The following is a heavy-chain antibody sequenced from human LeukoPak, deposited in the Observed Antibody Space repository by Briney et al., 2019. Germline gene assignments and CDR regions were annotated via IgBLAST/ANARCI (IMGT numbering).Heavy chain of an antibody. CDR1: GYTFTGYY. Sequence: ASVKVSCKASGYTFTGYYMHWVRQAPGQGLEWMGWINPNSGGTNYAQKFQGRVTMTRDTSISTAYMELSRLRSDDTAVYYCAISSGGSSCFDPWGQGTLVTVSS. CDR2: INPNSGGT. V-gene: IGHV1-2*02. CDR3: AISSGGSSCFDP. D-gene: IGHD2-15*01. J-gene: IGHJ5*02.